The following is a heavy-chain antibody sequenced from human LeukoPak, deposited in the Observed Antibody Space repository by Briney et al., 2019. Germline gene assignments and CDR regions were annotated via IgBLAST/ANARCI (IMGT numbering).Heavy chain of an antibody. CDR3: ARSNIAVAGIGGFLDY. D-gene: IGHD6-19*01. V-gene: IGHV1-2*02. CDR2: INPNGGGT. Sequence: ASVKVSCKASGYTFTDYYMHWVRQAPGQGLEWMGWINPNGGGTNYAQKFQGRVTMTRDTFISTAYMELSRLRSDDTAVYYCARSNIAVAGIGGFLDYWGQGTLVTVSS. J-gene: IGHJ4*02. CDR1: GYTFTDYY.